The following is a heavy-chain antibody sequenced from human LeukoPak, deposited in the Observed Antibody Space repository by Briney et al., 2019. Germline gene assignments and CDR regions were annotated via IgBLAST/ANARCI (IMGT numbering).Heavy chain of an antibody. CDR3: ARDPAYSGYDFWGRTPRYHYYYMDV. J-gene: IGHJ6*03. D-gene: IGHD5-12*01. Sequence: PGGSLRLSCAASGFTFSSYSMNWVRQAPGKGLEWVSSISNSSSYIYYADSVKGRFTISRDNAKNSLYLQMTSLRAEDTAVYYCARDPAYSGYDFWGRTPRYHYYYMDVWGKGTTVTVSS. CDR1: GFTFSSYS. V-gene: IGHV3-21*01. CDR2: ISNSSSYI.